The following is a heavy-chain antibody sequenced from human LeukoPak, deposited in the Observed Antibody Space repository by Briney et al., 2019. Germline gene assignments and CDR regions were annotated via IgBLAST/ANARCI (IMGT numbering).Heavy chain of an antibody. CDR2: ISSSGSTI. CDR1: GFTFSSYE. J-gene: IGHJ4*02. CDR3: ARGRGYGAYDWNDY. Sequence: PGGSLRLSCAASGFTFSSYEMNWVRQAPGKGLEWVSYISSSGSTIYYADSVKGRFTISRDNAKNSLYLQMNNLRAEDTAVYYCARGRGYGAYDWNDYWGQGTLVTVSS. D-gene: IGHD5-12*01. V-gene: IGHV3-48*03.